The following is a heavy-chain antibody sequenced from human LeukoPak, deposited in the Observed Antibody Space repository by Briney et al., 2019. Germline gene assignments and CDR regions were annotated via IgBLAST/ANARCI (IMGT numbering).Heavy chain of an antibody. CDR3: AKVRVRSSDYYYYYGLDV. Sequence: PGGSLRLSCAASGFTFSSYAMSWVRQSPGKGLEWVSAISGSGGSTYYADSVKGRFTISRDNSKNTLYLQMNSLRAEDTAVYYCAKVRVRSSDYYYYYGLDVWGQGTTVTVSS. V-gene: IGHV3-23*01. CDR2: ISGSGGST. CDR1: GFTFSSYA. J-gene: IGHJ6*02. D-gene: IGHD6-6*01.